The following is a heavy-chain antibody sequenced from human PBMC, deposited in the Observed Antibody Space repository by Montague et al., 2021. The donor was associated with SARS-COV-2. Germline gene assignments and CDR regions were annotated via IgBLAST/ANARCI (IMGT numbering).Heavy chain of an antibody. CDR1: GGSFSGYF. CDR2: IKHTGFT. V-gene: IGHV4-34*01. Sequence: SETLSLTCAVYGGSFSGYFWTWVRQSPGKGLEWIGEIKHTGFTNXNPSLKSRVTISMDTSKNQFSLRLTSVTAADTAVYYCARGKDDITVALVVISYSSYFDSWSRGTPVTVSS. J-gene: IGHJ4*02. D-gene: IGHD3-10*01. CDR3: ARGKDDITVALVVISYSSYFDS.